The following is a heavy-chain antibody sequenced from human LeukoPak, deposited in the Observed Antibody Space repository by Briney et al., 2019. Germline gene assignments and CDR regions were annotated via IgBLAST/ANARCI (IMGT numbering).Heavy chain of an antibody. CDR2: ISSSSTYI. CDR3: ARDGYSSSSFDF. J-gene: IGHJ4*02. V-gene: IGHV3-21*01. D-gene: IGHD6-6*01. Sequence: GGSLRLSCAASGFIFSSYNMNWVRQAPGKGREWVSSISSSSTYIYYGDSVKGRFSISRDNAKNSLYLQMNRLGAEDTAVYYCARDGYSSSSFDFWGQGTLVTVSS. CDR1: GFIFSSYN.